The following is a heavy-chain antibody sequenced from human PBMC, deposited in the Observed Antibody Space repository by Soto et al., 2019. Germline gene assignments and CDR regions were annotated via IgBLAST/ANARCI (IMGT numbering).Heavy chain of an antibody. V-gene: IGHV3-21*01. Sequence: GGSLRLSCAASGFTFSSYSMNWVRQAPGKGLEWVSSISSSSSYIYYADSVKGRFTISRDNAKNSLYLQMNSLRAEDTAVYYFAREGEGVVPAALLERHWFDPWGQGTLVTVSS. CDR1: GFTFSSYS. J-gene: IGHJ5*02. D-gene: IGHD2-2*01. CDR2: ISSSSSYI. CDR3: AREGEGVVPAALLERHWFDP.